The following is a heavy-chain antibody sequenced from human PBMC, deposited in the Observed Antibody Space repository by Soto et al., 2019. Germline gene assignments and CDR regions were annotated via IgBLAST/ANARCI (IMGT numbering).Heavy chain of an antibody. J-gene: IGHJ3*01. D-gene: IGHD3-3*01. CDR1: GFTFSSYW. V-gene: IGHV3-74*01. CDR3: ARFRVPI. CDR2: INIDGSST. Sequence: VQLVESGGGLVQPGGSLRFSCAASGFTFSSYWMHWVGQAPGEGLVWVSRINIDGSSTSYADSVKGRFTISRDNAKNTLYPQMNSLRPEDTAIYYCARFRVPIWGQGTMVTLST.